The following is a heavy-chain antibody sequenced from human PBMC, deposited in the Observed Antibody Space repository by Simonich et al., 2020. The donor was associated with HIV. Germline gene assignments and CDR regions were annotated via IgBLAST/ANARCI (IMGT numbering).Heavy chain of an antibody. D-gene: IGHD3-22*01. Sequence: EVQLLESGGGLVKPGGSLRLSCAASGFTFRSYVLNWVRQAPWKGLAGVSSISGGSTDYADAVKGRFTISRDNSKNTLYLQMNSLRAEDTAVYYCAKDGGDYYDTTGYYYRYYFASWGQGTLVTVSS. CDR3: AKDGGDYYDTTGYYYRYYFAS. V-gene: IGHV3-23*01. CDR2: ISGGST. CDR1: GFTFRSYV. J-gene: IGHJ4*02.